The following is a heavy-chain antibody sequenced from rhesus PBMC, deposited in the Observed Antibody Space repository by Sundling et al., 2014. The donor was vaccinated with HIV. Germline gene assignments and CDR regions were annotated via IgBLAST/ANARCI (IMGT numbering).Heavy chain of an antibody. Sequence: QVQLQESGPGPVKSSETLSLTCAVSGGSISDTYRWNWIRQPPGKGLEWIGRISGSAGNTHYSPSLKSRVTISIDTSKNQFSLNLNSMTAADTAVYYCVRDLKYDSWYYYGLESWGQGVVVTVSP. CDR1: GGSISDTY. J-gene: IGHJ6*01. CDR3: VRDLKYDSWYYYGLES. V-gene: IGHV4-92*01. D-gene: IGHD3-28*01. CDR2: ISGSAGNT.